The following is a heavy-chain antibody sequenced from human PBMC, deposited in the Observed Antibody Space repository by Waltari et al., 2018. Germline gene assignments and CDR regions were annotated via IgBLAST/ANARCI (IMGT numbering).Heavy chain of an antibody. CDR2: IGGSGGST. CDR3: AKDTHQLAVAGWSLDY. J-gene: IGHJ4*02. V-gene: IGHV3-23*01. Sequence: EVQLLESGGGLVQPGGSLRLSCAASGFTFSSYAMSWVRQAPGKGLEWGSAIGGSGGSTYYADSVKGRFTISRDNSKNTLYLQMNSLRAEDTAVYYCAKDTHQLAVAGWSLDYWGQGTLVTVSS. CDR1: GFTFSSYA. D-gene: IGHD6-19*01.